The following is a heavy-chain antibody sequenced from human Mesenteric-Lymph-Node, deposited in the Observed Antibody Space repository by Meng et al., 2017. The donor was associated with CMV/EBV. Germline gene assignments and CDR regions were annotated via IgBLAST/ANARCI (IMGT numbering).Heavy chain of an antibody. V-gene: IGHV4-61*01. CDR2: IYYSGST. D-gene: IGHD2-2*02. Sequence: ESLRLSCTVSGVPVSRAYYYWSWIRQPPGKGLEWIGYIYYSGSTNYNSSLKSRLTISVDTSKNQFSLRLGSVTVADTAVYYCASGYCSSTSCYTSDYWGQGSLVTVSS. CDR1: GVPVSRAYYY. CDR3: ASGYCSSTSCYTSDY. J-gene: IGHJ4*02.